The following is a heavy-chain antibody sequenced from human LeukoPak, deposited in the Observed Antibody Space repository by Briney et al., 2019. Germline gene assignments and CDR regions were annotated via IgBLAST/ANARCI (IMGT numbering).Heavy chain of an antibody. Sequence: ASVKVSCKASGYTFTSYGISWVRQAPGQGLEWMGWISAYNGNTNYAQKLQGRVTMTTDTSTSTAYMELRSLRSDDTAVYYCAREYDYYGSGSYYKLGASAFDYWGQGTLVTVSS. CDR3: AREYDYYGSGSYYKLGASAFDY. CDR1: GYTFTSYG. J-gene: IGHJ4*02. V-gene: IGHV1-18*01. D-gene: IGHD3-10*01. CDR2: ISAYNGNT.